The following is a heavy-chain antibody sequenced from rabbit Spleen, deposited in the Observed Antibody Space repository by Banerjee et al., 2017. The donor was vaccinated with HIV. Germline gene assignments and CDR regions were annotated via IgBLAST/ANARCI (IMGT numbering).Heavy chain of an antibody. J-gene: IGHJ6*01. Sequence: EESGGDLVKPGASLTLTCTASGFSFSSRYYMCWVRQTPGKGLEWIACIYGGSPGSTAYANWAKGRCTSSKTSSTTVPLQVTSLTAADTATYFCARDTSSSFSSYGMDLWGPGTLVTVS. V-gene: IGHV1S40*01. CDR2: IYGGSPGST. D-gene: IGHD1-1*01. CDR1: GFSFSSRYY. CDR3: ARDTSSSFSSYGMDL.